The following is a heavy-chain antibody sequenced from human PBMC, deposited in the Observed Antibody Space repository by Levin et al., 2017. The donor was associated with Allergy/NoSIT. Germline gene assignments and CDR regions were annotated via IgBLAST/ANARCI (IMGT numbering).Heavy chain of an antibody. CDR1: GGSISSYY. CDR2: IYYSGST. CDR3: AREIYGGMGSGFFGYYYYMDV. J-gene: IGHJ6*03. V-gene: IGHV4-59*01. D-gene: IGHD3-10*01. Sequence: PSETLSLTCTVSGGSISSYYWSWIRQPPGKGLEWIGYIYYSGSTNYNPSLKSRVTISVDTSKNQFSLKLSSVTAADTAVYYCAREIYGGMGSGFFGYYYYMDVWGKGTTVTVSS.